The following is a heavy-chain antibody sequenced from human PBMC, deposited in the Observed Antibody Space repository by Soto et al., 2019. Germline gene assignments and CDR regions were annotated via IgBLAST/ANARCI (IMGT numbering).Heavy chain of an antibody. D-gene: IGHD4-17*01. J-gene: IGHJ1*01. CDR1: GFTVSSNY. V-gene: IGHV3-66*01. CDR3: AALLPTVVTQLQH. Sequence: EVQLVESGGGLVQPGGSLRLSCAASGFTVSSNYMSWVRQSPGKGLEWVSLIYSGGSTKYADSVKGRFTIYRHNTNKTPYLTTNNLRAEDTAADYCAALLPTVVTQLQHWGQCTLVTVSS. CDR2: IYSGGST.